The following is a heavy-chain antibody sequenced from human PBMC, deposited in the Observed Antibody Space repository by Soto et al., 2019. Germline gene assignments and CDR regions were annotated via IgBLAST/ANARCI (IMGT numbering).Heavy chain of an antibody. CDR1: GFTFSGSA. CDR2: IRSKANSYAT. J-gene: IGHJ4*02. CDR3: TRLRGGSPEFGEYGFDY. D-gene: IGHD3-10*01. Sequence: GGSLRLSCAASGFTFSGSAMHWVRQASGKGLEWVGRIRSKANSYATAYAASVKGRFTISRDDSKNTAYLQMNSLKTEDTAVYYCTRLRGGSPEFGEYGFDYWGQGTLVTVSS. V-gene: IGHV3-73*01.